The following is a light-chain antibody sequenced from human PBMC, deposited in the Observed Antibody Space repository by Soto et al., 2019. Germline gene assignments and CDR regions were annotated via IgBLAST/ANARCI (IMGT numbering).Light chain of an antibody. J-gene: IGKJ3*01. CDR2: DAS. CDR1: HSVSTS. V-gene: IGKV3-11*01. Sequence: EIVLTQSPATLSVSPGERATLCCRASHSVSTSLAWYQQKPGQAPRLLIYDASNRATGIPARFSGSGSGTDFTLTIGSLEPEDFAVYYCQQRSTWPPFTFGPGTKVDIK. CDR3: QQRSTWPPFT.